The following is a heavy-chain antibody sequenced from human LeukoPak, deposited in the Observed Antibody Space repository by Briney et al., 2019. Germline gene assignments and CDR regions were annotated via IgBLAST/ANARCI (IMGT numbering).Heavy chain of an antibody. V-gene: IGHV4-39*07. D-gene: IGHD3-3*01. CDR3: ARATFGEGYYGMDV. CDR2: IYYSGST. Sequence: SETLSLTCTVSGGSISSSSYYWGWIRQPPGKGLEWIVSIYYSGSTYYNPSLKSRVTISVDTSKNQFSLKLSSVTAADTAVYYCARATFGEGYYGMDVWGQGTTVTVSS. J-gene: IGHJ6*02. CDR1: GGSISSSSYY.